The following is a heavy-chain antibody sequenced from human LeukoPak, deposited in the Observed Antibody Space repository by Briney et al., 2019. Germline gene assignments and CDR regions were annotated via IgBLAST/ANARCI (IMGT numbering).Heavy chain of an antibody. CDR2: IDYSGST. Sequence: PSETLSLTCTVSGGSISSYYWSWIRQPPGKGLEGIGYIDYSGSTNYNPSLKSRVTISVDTSKNQFSLKLSSVTAADTAVYYCAGDRGYSSGWYWFDPWGQGTLVTVSS. CDR1: GGSISSYY. V-gene: IGHV4-59*01. D-gene: IGHD6-19*01. J-gene: IGHJ5*02. CDR3: AGDRGYSSGWYWFDP.